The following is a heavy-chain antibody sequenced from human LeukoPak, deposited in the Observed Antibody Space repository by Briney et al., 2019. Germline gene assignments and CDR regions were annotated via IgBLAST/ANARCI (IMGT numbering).Heavy chain of an antibody. D-gene: IGHD1-26*01. V-gene: IGHV1-3*03. CDR2: INAGNGNT. CDR3: ARHSGSYDAFDI. J-gene: IGHJ3*02. Sequence: ASVKVSCKASGYTFTSYAMHWVRQAPGQRLEWMGWINAGNGNTKYSQELQGRVTITRDTSASTAYMELSSLRSEDMAVYYCARHSGSYDAFDIWGQGTMVTVSS. CDR1: GYTFTSYA.